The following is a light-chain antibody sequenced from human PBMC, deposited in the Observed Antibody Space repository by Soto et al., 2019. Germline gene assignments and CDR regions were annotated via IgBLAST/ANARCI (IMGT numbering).Light chain of an antibody. CDR2: DAS. V-gene: IGKV1-5*01. CDR3: QQYSPSSPKWT. CDR1: PSINQF. Sequence: GDRVTITCRASPSINQFLAWYQQKPGKAPKLLIYDASTLEGGVPLRFSGSGSGTEFTLTISSLQPDDFATYYCQQYSPSSPKWTFGQGTKVDIK. J-gene: IGKJ1*01.